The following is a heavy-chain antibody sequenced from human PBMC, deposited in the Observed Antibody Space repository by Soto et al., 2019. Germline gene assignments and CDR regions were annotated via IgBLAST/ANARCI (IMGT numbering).Heavy chain of an antibody. CDR1: GYTFTSYG. CDR3: ASDMGGQIVDY. CDR2: ISGYNGNT. D-gene: IGHD1-26*01. J-gene: IGHJ4*02. V-gene: IGHV1-18*01. Sequence: QVQLVQSGAEVKKPGASVKVSCKASGYTFTSYGISWVRQAPGQGLEWMGWISGYNGNTKYAQKLQGRGTMTTDTATSTAYMELRSLRSEDTAVYYCASDMGGQIVDYWGQGTLVTVSS.